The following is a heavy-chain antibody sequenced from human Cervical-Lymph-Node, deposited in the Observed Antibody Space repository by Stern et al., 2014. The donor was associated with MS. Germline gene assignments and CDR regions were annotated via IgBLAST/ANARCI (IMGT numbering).Heavy chain of an antibody. CDR3: ARVDYGDYEGFDY. CDR1: GFTFSCYA. V-gene: IGHV3-30-3*01. Sequence: VQLVESGGGVVPPGRSLRLSCAASGFTFSCYAMHWVRQAPGPGLEWVAVVSYDGSNSYYGDSVKGRFTISRDNSKNTLYLQMNSLRAEDTAVYYCARVDYGDYEGFDYWGQGTLVTVSS. CDR2: VSYDGSNS. J-gene: IGHJ4*02. D-gene: IGHD4-17*01.